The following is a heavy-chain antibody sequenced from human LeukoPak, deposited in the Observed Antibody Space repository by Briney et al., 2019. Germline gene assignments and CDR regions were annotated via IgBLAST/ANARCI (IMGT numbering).Heavy chain of an antibody. CDR3: ARERNSGWYWNGYYYYMDV. V-gene: IGHV1-8*01. J-gene: IGHJ6*03. D-gene: IGHD6-19*01. CDR1: GYTFTIYD. CDR2: MNPNSGNT. Sequence: ASVKVSCKASGYTFTIYDINWVRQATGQGREWMGWMNPNSGNTGYAQKFQGRVTMTRNTSISTAYMELSSLRSEDTAVYYCARERNSGWYWNGYYYYMDVWGKGTTVTVSS.